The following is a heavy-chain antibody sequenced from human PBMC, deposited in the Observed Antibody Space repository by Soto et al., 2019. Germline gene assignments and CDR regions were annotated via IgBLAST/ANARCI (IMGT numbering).Heavy chain of an antibody. CDR1: GYTFTSYG. CDR2: ISAYNGNT. J-gene: IGHJ5*02. V-gene: IGHV1-18*01. CDR3: ARDRQSHYILTGYPPPNWFDP. Sequence: ASVKVSCKASGYTFTSYGISWVRQAPGQGLEWMGWISAYNGNTNYAQKLQGRVTMTTDTSTSTAYMELRSLRSDDTAVYYCARDRQSHYILTGYPPPNWFDPWGQGTLVTVSS. D-gene: IGHD3-9*01.